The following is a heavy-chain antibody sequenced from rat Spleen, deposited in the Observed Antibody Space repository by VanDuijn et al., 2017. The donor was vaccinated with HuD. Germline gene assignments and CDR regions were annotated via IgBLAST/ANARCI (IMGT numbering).Heavy chain of an antibody. V-gene: IGHV5-7*01. CDR3: ARHYYDGSYYYWYFDF. Sequence: EVQLVESGGGLVQPGRSLKLSCAASGFTFSDYNMAWVRQAPKTGLEWVATISNDGSSTYYRDSVKGRFTISRDNAKSTLYLQMDSLRSEDTATYYCARHYYDGSYYYWYFDFWGPGTMVTVSS. D-gene: IGHD1-12*02. CDR1: GFTFSDYN. J-gene: IGHJ1*01. CDR2: ISNDGSST.